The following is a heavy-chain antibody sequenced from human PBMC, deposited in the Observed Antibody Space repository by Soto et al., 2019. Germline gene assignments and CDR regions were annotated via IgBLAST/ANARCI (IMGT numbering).Heavy chain of an antibody. V-gene: IGHV4-34*01. CDR2: INNGGSS. D-gene: IGHD3-10*01. CDR3: ARGRGDGYNHDWYIDL. J-gene: IGHJ2*01. Sequence: QVHLQQWGAGLLKPSETLSLTCAVYGGSFSGYYWSWIRQPPGKGLEWIGEINNGGSSNYNPSLKSRVSMSVGTSNNQFSLKLTSVTAADTAMYYCARGRGDGYNHDWYIDLWGRGTLVTVSS. CDR1: GGSFSGYY.